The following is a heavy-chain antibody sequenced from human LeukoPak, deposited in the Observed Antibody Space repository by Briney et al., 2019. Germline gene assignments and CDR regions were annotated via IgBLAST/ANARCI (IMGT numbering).Heavy chain of an antibody. J-gene: IGHJ6*03. V-gene: IGHV3-11*01. CDR3: ARDRNWNDDYYYYYMDV. CDR2: ISSSGSTI. D-gene: IGHD1-1*01. CDR1: GFTFSDYY. Sequence: GGSLRLSCAASGFTFSDYYMSWIRQAPGKGLEWVSYISSSGSTIYYAASVKGRFTISRDNAKNSLYLQMNSLRAEDTAVYYCARDRNWNDDYYYYYMDVWGKGTTVTVSS.